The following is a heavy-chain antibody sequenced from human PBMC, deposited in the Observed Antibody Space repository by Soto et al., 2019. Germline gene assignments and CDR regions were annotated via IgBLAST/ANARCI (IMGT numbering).Heavy chain of an antibody. J-gene: IGHJ4*02. CDR2: ISGSGNTI. Sequence: QVQLVESGGALVKPGGSLRLSCAASGFSFRDYYMSWIRQAPGKGLEWISYISGSGNTIYYADSVKGRFIISRDNAKNSLFLQMNSLRADDTAVYYCARGLDSSGALDYWGQGTLVTVSS. D-gene: IGHD3-22*01. CDR1: GFSFRDYY. V-gene: IGHV3-11*04. CDR3: ARGLDSSGALDY.